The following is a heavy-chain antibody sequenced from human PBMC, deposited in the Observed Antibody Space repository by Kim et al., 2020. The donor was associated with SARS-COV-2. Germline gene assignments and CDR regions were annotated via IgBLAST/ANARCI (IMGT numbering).Heavy chain of an antibody. CDR3: ARGSGYSYGFDY. V-gene: IGHV1-69*04. Sequence: NNAQKVQGRVTITADKSTSTADMELSSLGSEDTDVYYCARGSGYSYGFDYWGQGTLVTVSS. J-gene: IGHJ4*02. D-gene: IGHD5-18*01.